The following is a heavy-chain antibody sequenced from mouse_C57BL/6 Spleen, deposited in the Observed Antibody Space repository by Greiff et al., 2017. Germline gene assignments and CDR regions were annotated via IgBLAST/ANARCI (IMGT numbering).Heavy chain of an antibody. CDR3: VRHEGYYVDYAMDY. J-gene: IGHJ4*01. CDR1: GFSFNTYA. Sequence: VMLVESGGGLVQPKGSLKLSCAASGFSFNTYAMNWVRQAPGTGLEWVARIRSKSNNYATYYADSVKDRFTISRDDSESRLYMQMNNLKTEDTAMYYCVRHEGYYVDYAMDYWGKGTSVTVSS. D-gene: IGHD2-3*01. CDR2: IRSKSNNYAT. V-gene: IGHV10-1*01.